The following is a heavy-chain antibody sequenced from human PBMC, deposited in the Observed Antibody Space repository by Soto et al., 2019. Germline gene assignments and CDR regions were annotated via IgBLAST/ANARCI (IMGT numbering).Heavy chain of an antibody. CDR1: GGTFSSYS. CDR2: IIPIFGTA. CDR3: ARVGGRRYYDSSGYYQGIKYYYYYGMDV. J-gene: IGHJ6*02. D-gene: IGHD3-22*01. V-gene: IGHV1-69*13. Sequence: SVNVSCNASGGTFSSYSISWVRQAPGQGLEWMGGIIPIFGTANYAQKFQGRVTITADESTSTAYMELSSLRSEDTAVYYCARVGGRRYYDSSGYYQGIKYYYYYGMDVWGQGTTVTVSS.